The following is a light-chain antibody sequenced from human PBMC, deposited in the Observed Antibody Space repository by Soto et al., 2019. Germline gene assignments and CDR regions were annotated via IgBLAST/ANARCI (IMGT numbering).Light chain of an antibody. J-gene: IGKJ1*01. Sequence: EIVLTQSPGTLSLSPGERGTLSCRASQSVRDNYFAWYQQKPGQAPSLLIYDTSRRATGVPDRFTGSGSGTDFAHTISRVEAEDFAMYFCQQYGDSPGTFGQGTKVEIK. CDR1: QSVRDNY. CDR3: QQYGDSPGT. CDR2: DTS. V-gene: IGKV3-20*01.